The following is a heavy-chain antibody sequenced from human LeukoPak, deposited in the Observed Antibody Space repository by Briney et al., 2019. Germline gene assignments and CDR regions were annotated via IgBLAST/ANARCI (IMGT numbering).Heavy chain of an antibody. CDR1: GVTFSGHW. CDR2: IAPDGSAT. Sequence: GGSVRLSCVASGVTFSGHWMHWVRQVPRKGLGAVARIAPDGSATTYADSVKGRFTTSRDNAKNTLYLEMNSLTAEDTALYYCTRSGYYNGYDYWGQGTLVTVSS. CDR3: TRSGYYNGYDY. D-gene: IGHD3-10*01. J-gene: IGHJ4*02. V-gene: IGHV3-74*03.